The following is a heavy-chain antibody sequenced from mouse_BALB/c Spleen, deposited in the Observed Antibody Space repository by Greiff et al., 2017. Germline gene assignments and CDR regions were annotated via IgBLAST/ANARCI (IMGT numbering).Heavy chain of an antibody. D-gene: IGHD2-1*01. CDR3: ASGYYGNYDIDY. J-gene: IGHJ2*01. CDR2: IYPGNVNT. CDR1: GYTFTSYY. V-gene: IGHV1S56*01. Sequence: QVQLQQSGPELVKPGASVRISCKASGYTFTSYYIHWVKQRPGQGLEWIGWIYPGNVNTKYNEKFKGKATLTADKSSSTAYMQLSSLTSEDSAVYFCASGYYGNYDIDYWGQGTTLTVSS.